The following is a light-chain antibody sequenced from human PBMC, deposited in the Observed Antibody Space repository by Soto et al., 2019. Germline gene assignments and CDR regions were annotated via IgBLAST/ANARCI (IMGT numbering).Light chain of an antibody. J-gene: IGKJ1*01. CDR1: RSISDW. Sequence: DIQMTQSSSTPSASVGDRGTITCRASRSISDWLAWYQQKPGKAPKLLIYKASTLKSGVPSRFSGSGSGTEFTLTISSLQPDDFATYYCQHYNSYSEAFGQGTKVDIK. CDR2: KAS. V-gene: IGKV1-5*03. CDR3: QHYNSYSEA.